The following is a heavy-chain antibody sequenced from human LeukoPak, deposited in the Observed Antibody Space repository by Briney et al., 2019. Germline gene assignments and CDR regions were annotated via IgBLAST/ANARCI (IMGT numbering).Heavy chain of an antibody. CDR1: GGSFSGYY. J-gene: IGHJ6*02. CDR2: INHSGST. CDR3: AREGWFGAYYYYGMDV. D-gene: IGHD3-10*01. Sequence: SETLSLTCAVYGGSFSGYYWSSIRQPPGKGLEWIGEINHSGSTNYNPSLKSRVTISVDTSKNQFSLKLSSVTAADTAVYYCAREGWFGAYYYYGMDVWGQGTTVTVSS. V-gene: IGHV4-34*01.